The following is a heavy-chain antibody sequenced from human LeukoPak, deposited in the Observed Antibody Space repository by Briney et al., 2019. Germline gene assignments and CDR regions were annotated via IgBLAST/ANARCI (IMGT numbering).Heavy chain of an antibody. D-gene: IGHD5-18*01. CDR3: ASDRGEPNSYGYTNYYGIDV. J-gene: IGHJ6*02. CDR1: GFTFSSYA. V-gene: IGHV3-30-3*01. Sequence: PGGSLRLSCAASGFTFSSYAMLWVRQAPGKGLEWVAVISYDGSNKYYADSVKGRVTISRDNSKNTLYLQMNSLRAEDTAVYYCASDRGEPNSYGYTNYYGIDVWGQGTTVTVSS. CDR2: ISYDGSNK.